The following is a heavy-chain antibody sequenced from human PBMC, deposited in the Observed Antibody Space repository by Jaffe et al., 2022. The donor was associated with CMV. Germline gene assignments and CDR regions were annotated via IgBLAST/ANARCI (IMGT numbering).Heavy chain of an antibody. CDR2: IIPIFGTA. Sequence: QVQLVQSGAEVKKPGSSVKVSCKASGGTFSSYAISWVRQAPGQGLEWMGGIIPIFGTANYAQKFQGRVTITADESTSTAYMELSSLRSEDTAVYYCARVTGGGSYYYGSGSYYNYFDYWGQGTLVTVSS. CDR1: GGTFSSYA. D-gene: IGHD3-10*01. J-gene: IGHJ4*02. CDR3: ARVTGGGSYYYGSGSYYNYFDY. V-gene: IGHV1-69*01.